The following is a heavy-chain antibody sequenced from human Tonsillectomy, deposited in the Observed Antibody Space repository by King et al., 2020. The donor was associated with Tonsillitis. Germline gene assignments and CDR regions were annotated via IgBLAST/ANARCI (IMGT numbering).Heavy chain of an antibody. CDR1: GFTFDDYA. J-gene: IGHJ5*02. D-gene: IGHD3-9*01. Sequence: VQLVESGGGLLQPGRSLRLSCAASGFTFDDYAMHWVRQAPGKGLEWVSGISWNSGSIGYADSVKGRFTISRDNAKNCLYLQMNSLRAEDTALYYCAKGLYYDILTGLNHWGQGTLVTVSS. CDR3: AKGLYYDILTGLNH. CDR2: ISWNSGSI. V-gene: IGHV3-9*01.